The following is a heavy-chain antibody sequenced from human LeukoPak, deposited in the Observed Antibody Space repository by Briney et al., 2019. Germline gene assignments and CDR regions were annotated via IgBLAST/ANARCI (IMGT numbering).Heavy chain of an antibody. CDR3: AKDRAYDSTAPHCLDY. D-gene: IGHD3-22*01. CDR1: GFTFSSYA. J-gene: IGHJ4*02. Sequence: PGGSLRLSCAVSGFTFSSYAMSWVRQAPGKGLEWVSAISGSGGSTYYADSVKGRFTISRDNSKNTLYLQMNSLRAEDTAVYYCAKDRAYDSTAPHCLDYWGQGTLVTVSS. CDR2: ISGSGGST. V-gene: IGHV3-23*01.